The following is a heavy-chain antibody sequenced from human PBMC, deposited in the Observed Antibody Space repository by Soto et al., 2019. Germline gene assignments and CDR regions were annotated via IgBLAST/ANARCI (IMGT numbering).Heavy chain of an antibody. D-gene: IGHD2-15*01. CDR2: TYYRSNWRH. Sequence: PSHTLSLTCAISGDSVSSNTAAWNWIRSSPSRGLEWLGRTYYRSNWRHDYAVSVKSRITFNPDTSTNHFSLQLNTVTPDDAAVYHCARGAAGSGFDLWGQGTLLTVCS. CDR1: GDSVSSNTAA. CDR3: ARGAAGSGFDL. V-gene: IGHV6-1*01. J-gene: IGHJ4*02.